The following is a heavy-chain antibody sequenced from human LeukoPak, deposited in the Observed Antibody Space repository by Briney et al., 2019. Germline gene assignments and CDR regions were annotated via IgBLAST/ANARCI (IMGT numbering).Heavy chain of an antibody. Sequence: GGSLRLSCAASGFTFDDYAMHWVRQAPGKGLEWVSGISWNSGSIGYADSVKGRFTISRDNAKNSLYLQMNSLRAEDTALYYCARTVLRFLEWLPDNWFDPWGQGTLVTVSS. CDR1: GFTFDDYA. CDR3: ARTVLRFLEWLPDNWFDP. CDR2: ISWNSGSI. V-gene: IGHV3-9*01. J-gene: IGHJ5*02. D-gene: IGHD3-3*01.